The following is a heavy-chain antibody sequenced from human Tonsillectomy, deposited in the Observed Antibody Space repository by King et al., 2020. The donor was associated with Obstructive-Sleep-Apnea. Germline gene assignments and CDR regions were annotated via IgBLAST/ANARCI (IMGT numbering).Heavy chain of an antibody. CDR1: GFTLSRYW. D-gene: IGHD4-17*01. Sequence: VQLVESGGGLVQPGGSLSLSCAASGFTLSRYWMHWVRQAPGRGLVWVSGIKSDGSSTIYADSVKGRLTMSRDNAKNTLYLQLNSLRAEDTAVYYCAKELYGDYGVDYWGQGTLVTVSS. CDR3: AKELYGDYGVDY. J-gene: IGHJ4*02. V-gene: IGHV3-74*01. CDR2: IKSDGSST.